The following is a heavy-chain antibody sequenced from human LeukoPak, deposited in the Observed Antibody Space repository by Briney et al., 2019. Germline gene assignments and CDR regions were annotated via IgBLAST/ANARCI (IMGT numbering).Heavy chain of an antibody. D-gene: IGHD3-9*01. CDR1: GFAFSNHW. CDR2: IKYGGNEK. J-gene: IGHJ6*02. Sequence: GGSLRLSCAASGFAFSNHWMNWVRQAPGRGLEWAANIKYGGNEKYYVDSVKGRFTISRDDAKNSVYLQMNSLRVEDTAVYYCARPNLQAPDIRVGKVSLGMDVWGQGTTVTVSS. CDR3: ARPNLQAPDIRVGKVSLGMDV. V-gene: IGHV3-7*01.